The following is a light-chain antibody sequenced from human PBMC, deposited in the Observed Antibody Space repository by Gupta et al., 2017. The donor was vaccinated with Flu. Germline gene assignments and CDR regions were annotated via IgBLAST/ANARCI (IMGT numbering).Light chain of an antibody. CDR3: QQYDTSPLT. Sequence: PGTLSLSPGERATLPCRASQSVSRYLAWYQQKPGQAPRLLIYGASSRATGIPDRFSGSGSGTDFTLSISRLEPEDFAVYYCQQYDTSPLTFGGGTKVDIK. CDR1: QSVSRY. J-gene: IGKJ4*01. CDR2: GAS. V-gene: IGKV3-20*01.